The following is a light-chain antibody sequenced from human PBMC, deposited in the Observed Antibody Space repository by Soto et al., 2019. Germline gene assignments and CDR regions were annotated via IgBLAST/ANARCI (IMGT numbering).Light chain of an antibody. V-gene: IGKV3-11*01. Sequence: DIVLTQSPATLSLSPGERATLSCRASQSVSSSLAWYQQKPGQTPRLLIYDASNRATGIPARFNGSGSETDFNLTVSSLEPEDFAVYYCQQRRNWPLTFGGGTKVEIK. CDR2: DAS. CDR1: QSVSSS. CDR3: QQRRNWPLT. J-gene: IGKJ4*01.